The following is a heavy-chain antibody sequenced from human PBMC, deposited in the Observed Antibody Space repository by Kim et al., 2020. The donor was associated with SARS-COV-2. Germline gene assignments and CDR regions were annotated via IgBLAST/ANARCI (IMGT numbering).Heavy chain of an antibody. CDR3: TREVGVTSYSYSGMDV. CDR1: GFIFTNAW. J-gene: IGHJ6*02. CDR2: IKTKSEGETL. Sequence: GGSLRLSCAASGFIFTNAWMTWVRQAPGKGLEWVGRIKTKSEGETLDYPAAVKGRFTLSRDDSKNTLYLQMNSVKIEDTGVYYCTREVGVTSYSYSGMDVWGQGTTVIVS. D-gene: IGHD1-26*01. V-gene: IGHV3-15*05.